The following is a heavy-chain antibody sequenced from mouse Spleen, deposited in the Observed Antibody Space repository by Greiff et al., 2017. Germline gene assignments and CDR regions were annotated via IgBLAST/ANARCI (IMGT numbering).Heavy chain of an antibody. CDR2: IDPSDSYT. J-gene: IGHJ3*01. V-gene: IGHV1-50*01. Sequence: VQLQQPGAELVKPGASVKLSCKASGYTFTSYWMQWVKQRPGQGLEWIGEIDPSDSYTNYNQKFKGKATLTVDTSSSTAYMQLSSLTSEDSAVYYCARDWDEFAYRGQGTLVTVSA. CDR3: ARDWDEFAY. D-gene: IGHD4-1*01. CDR1: GYTFTSYW.